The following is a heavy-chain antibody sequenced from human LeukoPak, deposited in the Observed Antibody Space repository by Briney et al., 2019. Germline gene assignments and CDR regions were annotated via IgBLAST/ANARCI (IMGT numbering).Heavy chain of an antibody. J-gene: IGHJ4*02. Sequence: ASVKVSCKASGYTFTSYGISCVRQAPGQGLEWMGWISTYSDKTNYVQRLQGRVTMTTDTSTSTAYMELRSLTSDDTAVYYCARDHCSGGNCNAYYDFWGQGALVTVSS. CDR2: ISTYSDKT. CDR1: GYTFTSYG. V-gene: IGHV1-18*01. CDR3: ARDHCSGGNCNAYYDF. D-gene: IGHD2-15*01.